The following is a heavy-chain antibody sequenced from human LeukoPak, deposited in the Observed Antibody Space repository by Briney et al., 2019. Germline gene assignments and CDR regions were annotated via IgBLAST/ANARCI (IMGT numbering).Heavy chain of an antibody. D-gene: IGHD3-3*01. CDR2: IYFHGST. CDR1: GDSINNYY. J-gene: IGHJ4*02. CDR3: ARGTYYDFWSGEGLFDF. V-gene: IGHV4-59*01. Sequence: SETLSLTCTVSGDSINNYYWNWIRQPPGKGLEWIGYIYFHGSTNYNPSLKSRVTILVDPSKNQFSLSLNPVTAADTAVYYCARGTYYDFWSGEGLFDFWGQGTLVTVSS.